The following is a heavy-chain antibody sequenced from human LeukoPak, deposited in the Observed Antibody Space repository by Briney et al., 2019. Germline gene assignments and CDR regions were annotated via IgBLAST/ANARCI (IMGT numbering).Heavy chain of an antibody. CDR1: GFTFSSYG. V-gene: IGHV3-33*01. Sequence: QPGGSLRLSCAASGFTFSSYGMHWVRQAPGKGLEWVAVIWYDGSNKYYADSVKSRFTISRDNSKNTLYLQMNSLRAEDTAVYYCARDRGYYGSGFTGYWGQGTLVTVSS. J-gene: IGHJ4*02. CDR3: ARDRGYYGSGFTGY. CDR2: IWYDGSNK. D-gene: IGHD3-10*01.